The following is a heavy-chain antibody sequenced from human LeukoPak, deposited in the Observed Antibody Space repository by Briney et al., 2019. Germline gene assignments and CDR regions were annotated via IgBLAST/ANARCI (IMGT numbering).Heavy chain of an antibody. D-gene: IGHD5-18*01. V-gene: IGHV1-2*06. CDR2: INPNSGGT. Sequence: ASVTVSCKASGYTFTGYYMHWVRQAPGQGLEWMGRINPNSGGTNYAQKFHGRVTMTRDTSISTAYMELSRLRSDDTAVYYCASAGYSYGGPHYWGQGTLDTVSS. CDR3: ASAGYSYGGPHY. J-gene: IGHJ4*02. CDR1: GYTFTGYY.